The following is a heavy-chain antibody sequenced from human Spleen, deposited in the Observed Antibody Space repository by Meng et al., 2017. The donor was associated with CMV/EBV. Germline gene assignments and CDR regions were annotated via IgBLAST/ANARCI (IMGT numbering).Heavy chain of an antibody. V-gene: IGHV3-74*01. D-gene: IGHD3-3*01. CDR1: GFTFSSYG. Sequence: EVQLVESGGGLVQPGGSRRLSCAAAGFTFSSYGMHWVRQAPGKGLVWVSRINSDGSSTSYADSVKGRFTISRDNAKNTLYLQMNSLRAEDTAVYYCARGPAGYDFWSGYYMGYWGQGTMVTVSS. CDR2: INSDGSST. CDR3: ARGPAGYDFWSGYYMGY. J-gene: IGHJ4*02.